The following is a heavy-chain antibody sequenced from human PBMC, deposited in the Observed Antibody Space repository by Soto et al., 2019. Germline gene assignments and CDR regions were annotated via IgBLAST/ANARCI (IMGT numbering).Heavy chain of an antibody. CDR3: ACLTPASSGDTI. J-gene: IGHJ3*02. Sequence: ASVKVSFKASGYTFIAYYMHWLRQAPGQGLEWVGWINPNSGGTNYAQKFQGRVTMTRDTSITTAYMELSSLTSDDTALYYCACLTPASSGDTIWGQGTMVTVSS. D-gene: IGHD3-22*01. CDR2: INPNSGGT. V-gene: IGHV1-2*02. CDR1: GYTFIAYY.